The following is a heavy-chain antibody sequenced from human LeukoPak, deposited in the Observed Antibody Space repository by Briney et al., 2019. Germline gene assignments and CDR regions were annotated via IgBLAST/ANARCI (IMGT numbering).Heavy chain of an antibody. Sequence: GGSLRLSCAASGFIFNNYGLIWVRQAPGKGLEWVSAISNDGGGTNYADFVKGRFSISRDNSKNTLFLQMNSLRAEDTALYYCAKGSSGYFVDLWGQGTLVTVSS. CDR1: GFIFNNYG. CDR3: AKGSSGYFVDL. CDR2: ISNDGGGT. D-gene: IGHD3-22*01. V-gene: IGHV3-23*01. J-gene: IGHJ5*02.